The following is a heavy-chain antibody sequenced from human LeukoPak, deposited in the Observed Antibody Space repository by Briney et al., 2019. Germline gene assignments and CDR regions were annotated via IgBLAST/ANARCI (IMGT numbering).Heavy chain of an antibody. D-gene: IGHD5-12*01. Sequence: SETLSLTCSVSGGSLSTYSWSWVRQSPGKRLEWIGYIYYGGTTNCNPSLKSRATISADTAKNQFSLRLRSVTAADTAIYYCARDTTVASGMQHWGQGTLVSVSA. CDR3: ARDTTVASGMQH. V-gene: IGHV4-59*01. CDR2: IYYGGTT. CDR1: GGSLSTYS. J-gene: IGHJ4*02.